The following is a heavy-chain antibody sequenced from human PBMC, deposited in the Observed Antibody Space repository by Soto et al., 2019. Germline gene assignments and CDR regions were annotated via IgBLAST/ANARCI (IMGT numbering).Heavy chain of an antibody. Sequence: QVQLQESGPGLVKPSETLSLTCSVSGASISSYYWSWIRQPPGKGLEWIGYISYSGITSSNPSLKGRVSISVDTSKNQVSLKLTSVTAADTAVYYCARYGFNPGGYQFDYWGQGTLVTVSS. V-gene: IGHV4-59*01. CDR1: GASISSYY. D-gene: IGHD2-2*01. CDR2: ISYSGIT. CDR3: ARYGFNPGGYQFDY. J-gene: IGHJ4*02.